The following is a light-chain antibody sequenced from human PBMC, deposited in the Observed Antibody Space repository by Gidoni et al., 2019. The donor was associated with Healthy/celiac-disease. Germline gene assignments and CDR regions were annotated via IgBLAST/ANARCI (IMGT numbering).Light chain of an antibody. Sequence: EIVLTQSPDTLSLSPGERATLSCRASQSVHSIYFAWSQQQPGQAPRLLIYVASSRATGIPDRVSGSGSGTDFTFTLSRREPEDVAVYYCQQYGSSPPMCSFGQGTKLEIK. V-gene: IGKV3-20*01. CDR2: VAS. CDR3: QQYGSSPPMCS. CDR1: QSVHSIY. J-gene: IGKJ2*04.